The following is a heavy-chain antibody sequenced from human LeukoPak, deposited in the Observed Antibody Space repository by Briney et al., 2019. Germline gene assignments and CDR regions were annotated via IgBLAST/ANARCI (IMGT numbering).Heavy chain of an antibody. CDR1: GGSFSGYY. V-gene: IGHV4-59*08. CDR2: IYYSGST. D-gene: IGHD3-9*01. J-gene: IGHJ3*02. CDR3: ARHVDYDILTGYYTREDAFDI. Sequence: SETLSLTCAVYGGSFSGYYWSWIRQPPGKGLEWIGYIYYSGSTNYNPSLKSRVTISVDTSKNQFSLKLSSVTAADTAVYYCARHVDYDILTGYYTREDAFDIWGQGTMVTVSS.